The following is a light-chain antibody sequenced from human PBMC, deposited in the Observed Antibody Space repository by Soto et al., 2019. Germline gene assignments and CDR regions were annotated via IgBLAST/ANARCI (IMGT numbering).Light chain of an antibody. V-gene: IGKV3-15*01. Sequence: EIILTQSPDTLSLSPGERATLSCRASQTVSSNYLAWCQQRPGQAPRLLMYGASTRADGIPARFTGSGSGTEFTLTISSLQPDDFATYYCQQYNSYSITFGQGTRLEIK. CDR3: QQYNSYSIT. J-gene: IGKJ5*01. CDR2: GAS. CDR1: QTVSSN.